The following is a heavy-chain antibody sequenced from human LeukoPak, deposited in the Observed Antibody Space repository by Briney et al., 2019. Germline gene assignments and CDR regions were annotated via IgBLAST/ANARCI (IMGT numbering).Heavy chain of an antibody. J-gene: IGHJ6*03. D-gene: IGHD6-13*01. Sequence: SETLSLTCTVSGGSISSYYWSWIRQPAGKGLEWIGRIYTSGSTNYNPSLKGRVTVSVDTSKNQFSLKLSSVTAADTAVYYCARETAAAGTYYYYYMDVWGKGTTVTVSS. CDR1: GGSISSYY. V-gene: IGHV4-4*07. CDR3: ARETAAAGTYYYYYMDV. CDR2: IYTSGST.